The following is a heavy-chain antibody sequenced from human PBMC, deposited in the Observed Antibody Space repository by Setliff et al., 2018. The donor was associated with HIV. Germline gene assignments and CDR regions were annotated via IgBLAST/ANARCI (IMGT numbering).Heavy chain of an antibody. Sequence: GESLKISCKASGYTFTNYWIGWVRQMLGKGLEWVGVIHPSDFDTRYGPSFQGQVTISADRSVSTAYLQWRSLKASDTAMYYCTRRRRAPGTAPLEAFWGRGTLVTVSS. CDR1: GYTFTNYW. CDR3: TRRRRAPGTAPLEAF. J-gene: IGHJ4*02. D-gene: IGHD2-21*02. CDR2: IHPSDFDT. V-gene: IGHV5-51*01.